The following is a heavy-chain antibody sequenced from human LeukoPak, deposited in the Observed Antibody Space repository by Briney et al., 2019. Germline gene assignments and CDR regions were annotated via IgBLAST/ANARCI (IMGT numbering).Heavy chain of an antibody. Sequence: GGSLRLSCEGSGFTLSNYWMSWVRQAPGKGQEWVANIQQHGSETYYGDSVKGRFTISRDNAKNSLYLQMNSLRAEDTAVYYCATYSSSNGREFQYWGQGTLVTVSS. D-gene: IGHD2-2*01. CDR1: GFTLSNYW. V-gene: IGHV3-7*01. J-gene: IGHJ1*01. CDR2: IQQHGSET. CDR3: ATYSSSNGREFQY.